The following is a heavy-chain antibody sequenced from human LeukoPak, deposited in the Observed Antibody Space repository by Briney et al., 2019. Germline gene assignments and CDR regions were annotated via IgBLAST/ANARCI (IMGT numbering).Heavy chain of an antibody. V-gene: IGHV4-4*07. CDR2: IYTSGST. J-gene: IGHJ6*03. D-gene: IGHD2-2*01. CDR1: GGSISSYY. CDR3: ASSRLGYCSSTSCYLAPYYMDV. Sequence: SETLSLTCTVSGGSISSYYWSWIRQPAGKGLEWIGRIYTSGSTNYNPSLKSGVTMSVDTSKNQFSLKLSSVTAADTAVYYCASSRLGYCSSTSCYLAPYYMDVWGKGTTVTVSS.